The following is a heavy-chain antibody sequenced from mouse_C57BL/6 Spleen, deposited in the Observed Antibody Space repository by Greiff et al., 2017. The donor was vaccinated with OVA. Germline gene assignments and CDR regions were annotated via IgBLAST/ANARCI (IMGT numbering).Heavy chain of an antibody. CDR2: INPNNGGT. V-gene: IGHV1-26*01. CDR1: GYTFTDYY. D-gene: IGHD1-1*01. CDR3: ARKAVVVHWYFDV. Sequence: VQLQQSGPELVKPGASVKISCKASGYTFTDYYMNWVKQSHGKSLEWIGDINPNNGGTSYNQKFKGKATLTVDKSSSTAYMELRSLTSEDSAVYYCARKAVVVHWYFDVWGTGTTVTVSS. J-gene: IGHJ1*03.